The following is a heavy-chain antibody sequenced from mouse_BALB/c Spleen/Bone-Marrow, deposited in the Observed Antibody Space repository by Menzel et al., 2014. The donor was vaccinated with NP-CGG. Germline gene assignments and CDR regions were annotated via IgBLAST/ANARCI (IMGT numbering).Heavy chain of an antibody. CDR1: GYTFSSDY. D-gene: IGHD1-2*01. V-gene: IGHV1S81*02. Sequence: QVQLKESGAELVKPGASVKLSCKASGYTFSSDYMYWVKQRPGQGLEWIGEINPSNGGTNFNEKFKSKATLTVDKSSSTAHMPLHSQTSEDSAVYYCTRSRHAMDYWGQGTSVTVSS. J-gene: IGHJ4*01. CDR3: TRSRHAMDY. CDR2: INPSNGGT.